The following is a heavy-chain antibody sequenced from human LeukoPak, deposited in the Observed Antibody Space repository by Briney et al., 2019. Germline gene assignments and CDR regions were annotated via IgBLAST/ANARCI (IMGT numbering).Heavy chain of an antibody. D-gene: IGHD5-12*01. CDR3: AKGSCGYSGYDCHYFDY. CDR1: GFTFSSYA. J-gene: IGHJ4*02. Sequence: GGSLRLSCAASGFTFSSYAMSWVRQAPGKGLEWVSAISGSGGSTYYADSVKGRFTISRDSSKNTLYLQMNSLRAEDTAVYYCAKGSCGYSGYDCHYFDYWGQGTLVTVSS. V-gene: IGHV3-23*01. CDR2: ISGSGGST.